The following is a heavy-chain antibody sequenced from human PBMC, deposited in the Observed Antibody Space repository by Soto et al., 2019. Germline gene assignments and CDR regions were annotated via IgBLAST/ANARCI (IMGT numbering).Heavy chain of an antibody. Sequence: ASVKVSCKASGYTLSDYFIHWVRQAPGQGLEWMGWINPDSGTPYYAQKFKGRVTMTRDTSHGPAYLVLNRLEYDDTAVYYCARSDDLWGPGTLVTVSS. CDR2: INPDSGTP. J-gene: IGHJ4*02. CDR3: ARSDDL. CDR1: GYTLSDYF. V-gene: IGHV1-2*02.